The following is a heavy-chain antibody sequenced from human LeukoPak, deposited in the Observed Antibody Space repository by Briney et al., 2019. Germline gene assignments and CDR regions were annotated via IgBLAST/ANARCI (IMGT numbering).Heavy chain of an antibody. CDR1: GFTFSTYW. V-gene: IGHV3-7*04. J-gene: IGHJ3*02. CDR2: IKHDGSQK. Sequence: GGSLRLSCAASGFTFSTYWMSWVGRAPGKGLEGLANIKHDGSQKYYVDSVKGRFAISRDNAKNSLYLQMNSLRAEDTAVYFCARALTGGYAFDAFDIWGQGTMVTVSS. CDR3: ARALTGGYAFDAFDI. D-gene: IGHD5-12*01.